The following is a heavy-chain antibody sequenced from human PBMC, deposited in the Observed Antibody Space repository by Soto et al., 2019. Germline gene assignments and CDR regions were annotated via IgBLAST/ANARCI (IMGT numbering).Heavy chain of an antibody. CDR2: IYHSGST. CDR3: ARAWVVRGVRFDP. Sequence: PSETLSLTCAVSGGSISSGGYSWSWIRQPPGKGLEWIGYIYHSGSTYYNPSLKSRVTISVDRSKNQFSLKLSSVTAADTAVYYCARAWVVRGVRFDPWGQGTLVTVSS. CDR1: GGSISSGGYS. D-gene: IGHD3-10*01. V-gene: IGHV4-30-2*01. J-gene: IGHJ5*02.